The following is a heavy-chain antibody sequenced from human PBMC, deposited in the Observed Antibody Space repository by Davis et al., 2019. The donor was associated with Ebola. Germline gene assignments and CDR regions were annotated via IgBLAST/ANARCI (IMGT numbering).Heavy chain of an antibody. CDR3: VRGGLYSDRNDY. V-gene: IGHV3-74*03. CDR1: GFTFSRFW. J-gene: IGHJ4*01. CDR2: IRSDGSGT. Sequence: PGGPLRPSCGASGFTFSRFWMHWVRQTPGKRPVWVSRIRSDGSGTTYADPVKARFTISRDNAKNTVYLQMNSLTAEDTAVYYCVRGGLYSDRNDYWGQGTLVTVSS. D-gene: IGHD3-22*01.